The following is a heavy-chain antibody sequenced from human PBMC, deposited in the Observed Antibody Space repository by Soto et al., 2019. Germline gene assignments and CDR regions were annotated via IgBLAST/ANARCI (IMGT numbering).Heavy chain of an antibody. Sequence: EVQLVQSGAEVKKPGESLKISCKGSGYSFTSYWIGWVRQMPGKGLEWMGIIYPGDSDTRYSPSFQGQVTISADKSISTAYLQWSSLKASDTAMYYCARQSRNWNYGPVSWFDPWGQGTLVTVSS. D-gene: IGHD1-7*01. V-gene: IGHV5-51*01. J-gene: IGHJ5*02. CDR2: IYPGDSDT. CDR3: ARQSRNWNYGPVSWFDP. CDR1: GYSFTSYW.